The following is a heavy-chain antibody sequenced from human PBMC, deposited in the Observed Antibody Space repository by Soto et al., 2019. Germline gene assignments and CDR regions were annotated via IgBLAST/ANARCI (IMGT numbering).Heavy chain of an antibody. CDR3: ARDTDYYDSSGPMTASSYYGMDV. CDR1: GFTFSSYS. V-gene: IGHV3-33*08. Sequence: GGSLRLSCAASGFTFSSYSMNWVRQAPGKGLEWVAVIWYDGSNKYYADSVKGRFTISRDNSKNTLYLQMNSLRAEDTAVYYCARDTDYYDSSGPMTASSYYGMDVWGQGTTVTVSS. D-gene: IGHD3-22*01. CDR2: IWYDGSNK. J-gene: IGHJ6*02.